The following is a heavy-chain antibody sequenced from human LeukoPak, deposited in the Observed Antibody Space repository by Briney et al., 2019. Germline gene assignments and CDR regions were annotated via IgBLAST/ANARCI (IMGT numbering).Heavy chain of an antibody. V-gene: IGHV4-39*01. CDR1: GGSISSSSYY. Sequence: SETLSLTCTVSGGSISSSSYYWGWIRQPPGKGLEWIGSIYYSGSTYYNPSLKSRVTISVDTSKNQFSLKLSSVTAADTAVYYCARGGHSSGWFGGNWFDPWGQGTLVTVSS. D-gene: IGHD6-19*01. J-gene: IGHJ5*02. CDR2: IYYSGST. CDR3: ARGGHSSGWFGGNWFDP.